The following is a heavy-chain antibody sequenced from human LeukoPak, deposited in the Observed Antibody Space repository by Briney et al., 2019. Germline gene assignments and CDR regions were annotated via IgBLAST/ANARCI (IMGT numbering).Heavy chain of an antibody. CDR1: GGSISSGGYY. J-gene: IGHJ5*02. D-gene: IGHD6-6*01. CDR3: ARSDSSSGRDWFDP. CDR2: IYYSGST. V-gene: IGHV4-31*03. Sequence: SETLSLTCTVSGGSISSGGYYWSWIRQHPGKGLEWIGYIYYSGSTYYNPSLKSRVTISADTSKNQFSLKLSSVTAADTAVYYCARSDSSSGRDWFDPWGQGTLVTVSS.